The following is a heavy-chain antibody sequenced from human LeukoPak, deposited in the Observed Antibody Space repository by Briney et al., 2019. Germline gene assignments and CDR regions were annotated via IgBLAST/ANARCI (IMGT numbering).Heavy chain of an antibody. D-gene: IGHD4-17*01. CDR2: IYYSGST. CDR1: GGSISSYY. V-gene: IGHV4-59*01. Sequence: SETPSLTCTASGGSISSYYWSWIRQPPGKGLQWIGYIYYSGSTNYNPSLKSRVTISVDTSKNQFSLRLTSVTAADTAVYYCARSLAYGDSDYWGQGTLVTVSS. J-gene: IGHJ4*02. CDR3: ARSLAYGDSDY.